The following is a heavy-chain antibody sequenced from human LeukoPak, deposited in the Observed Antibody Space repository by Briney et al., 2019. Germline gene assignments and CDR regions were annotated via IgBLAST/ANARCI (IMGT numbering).Heavy chain of an antibody. V-gene: IGHV3-66*01. CDR3: ARALQPKRITMVRGVTSRGYYFDY. CDR1: GFTVSSNY. D-gene: IGHD3-10*01. J-gene: IGHJ4*02. Sequence: PGGSLRLSCAASGFTVSSNYMSWVRQAPGKGLECVSVIYSGGSTYYADSVKGRFTISRDNSKNTLYLQMNSQRAEDTAVYYCARALQPKRITMVRGVTSRGYYFDYWGQGTLVTVSS. CDR2: IYSGGST.